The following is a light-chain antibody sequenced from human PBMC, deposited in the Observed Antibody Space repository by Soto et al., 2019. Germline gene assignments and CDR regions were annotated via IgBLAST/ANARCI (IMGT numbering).Light chain of an antibody. CDR1: SSDVGGYNY. CDR2: DVS. CDR3: SSYTSSSTVV. Sequence: QSALTQPASVSGSPGQWITISCTGTSSDVGGYNYVSWYQQHPGKAPKLMIYDVSHRPSGVSNRFSGSKSGNTASLTISGLQAEDEADYYCSSYTSSSTVVFGGGTKLTVL. V-gene: IGLV2-14*01. J-gene: IGLJ2*01.